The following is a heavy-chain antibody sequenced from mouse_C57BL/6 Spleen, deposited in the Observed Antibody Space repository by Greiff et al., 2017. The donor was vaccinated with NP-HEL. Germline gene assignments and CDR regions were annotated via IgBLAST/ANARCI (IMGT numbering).Heavy chain of an antibody. Sequence: QVQLQQSGPGLVAPSQSLSITCTVSGFSLTSYGVHWVRQPPGKGLEWLVVIWSDGSTTYNSALNSRLSIGKDNSKSQVFLKMNSLQTDDTAMYYCARHGPYDYDGFDYWGQGTTLTVSS. CDR3: ARHGPYDYDGFDY. V-gene: IGHV2-6-1*01. J-gene: IGHJ2*01. CDR1: GFSLTSYG. D-gene: IGHD2-4*01. CDR2: IWSDGST.